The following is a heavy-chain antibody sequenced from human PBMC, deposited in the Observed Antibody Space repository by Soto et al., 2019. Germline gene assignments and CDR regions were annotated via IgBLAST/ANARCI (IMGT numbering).Heavy chain of an antibody. J-gene: IGHJ6*02. CDR3: ARDKDRQQLGGNYYSGIDV. CDR1: GGTFGNSA. D-gene: IGHD3-3*02. V-gene: IGHV1-69*12. CDR2: IIPIIPTP. Sequence: QVQLVQSGAEVKKPGSSVTVSCKASGGTFGNSAISWVRQAPGQGLEWMGGIIPIIPTPDYAQKFQGRVTITAYESTRTAYMELTSLRSEDTAVYYCARDKDRQQLGGNYYSGIDVWGQGTTVTVSS.